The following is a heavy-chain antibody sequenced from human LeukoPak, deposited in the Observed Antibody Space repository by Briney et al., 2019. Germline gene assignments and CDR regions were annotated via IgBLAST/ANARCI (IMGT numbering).Heavy chain of an antibody. CDR2: IYSGGGT. CDR1: EFTVSSNY. V-gene: IGHV3-66*01. J-gene: IGHJ4*02. CDR3: ASLLYYFDY. Sequence: GGSLRLSCAASEFTVSSNYMSWVRQAPGKGLEWVSTIYSGGGTYYADSVKGRFTISRDNSKNTLYLQMNSLRAEDTAVYYCASLLYYFDYWGQGTLVTVSS.